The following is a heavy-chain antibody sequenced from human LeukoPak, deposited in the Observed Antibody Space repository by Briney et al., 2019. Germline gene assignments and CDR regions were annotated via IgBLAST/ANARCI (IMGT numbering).Heavy chain of an antibody. CDR3: ARDLYDSTTQHHPPHFDS. J-gene: IGHJ4*02. CDR2: INSSGGRT. V-gene: IGHV3-23*01. Sequence: GGSLRLSCAASGITFSNYGVTWVRQAPGKGLEWVSDINSSGGRTYYADSVKGRFTISRDNSKNTLFLQMNSLRAEDTAVYYCARDLYDSTTQHHPPHFDSWGQGTLVTVSS. CDR1: GITFSNYG. D-gene: IGHD2/OR15-2a*01.